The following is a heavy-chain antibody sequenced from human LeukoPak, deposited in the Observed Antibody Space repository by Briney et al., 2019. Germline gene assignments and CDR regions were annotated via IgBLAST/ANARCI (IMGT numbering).Heavy chain of an antibody. Sequence: SETLSLTCSVSGGSIRSYYWSWIRQPPGKGLEWIGYIYYSGNTNYNPSLKSRVTISVDTSKNQFSLKLSSVSAADTAVYYCARERTDSTGAFDIWGQGTMVTVSS. J-gene: IGHJ3*02. CDR1: GGSIRSYY. CDR2: IYYSGNT. D-gene: IGHD3-9*01. V-gene: IGHV4-59*01. CDR3: ARERTDSTGAFDI.